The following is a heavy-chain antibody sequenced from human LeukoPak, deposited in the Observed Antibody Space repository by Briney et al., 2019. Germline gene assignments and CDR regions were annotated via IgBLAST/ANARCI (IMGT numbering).Heavy chain of an antibody. CDR2: INHSGST. CDR1: GGSFSGYY. V-gene: IGHV4-34*01. D-gene: IGHD4-17*01. CDR3: ASLDDYGDNEGY. Sequence: SETLSLTCAVYGGSFSGYYWSWIRQPPGKGLEWIGEINHSGSTNYNPSLKSRVTISVDTSKNQFSLKLSSVTAADTAVYNCASLDDYGDNEGYWGQGTLVTVSS. J-gene: IGHJ4*02.